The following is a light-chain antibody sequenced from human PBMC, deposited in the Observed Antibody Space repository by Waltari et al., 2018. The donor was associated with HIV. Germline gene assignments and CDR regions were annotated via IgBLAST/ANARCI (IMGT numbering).Light chain of an antibody. J-gene: IGKJ1*01. Sequence: DIQMTQSPSTLSASVGDRVTITCRASQSISSWLAWYQQKPGKAPKLLIYKASSLESGVPSRFGGSGSVTEFTLTISSLQPDDFATYYCQQYNSYSPVTFGQGTKVEIK. CDR2: KAS. CDR1: QSISSW. V-gene: IGKV1-5*03. CDR3: QQYNSYSPVT.